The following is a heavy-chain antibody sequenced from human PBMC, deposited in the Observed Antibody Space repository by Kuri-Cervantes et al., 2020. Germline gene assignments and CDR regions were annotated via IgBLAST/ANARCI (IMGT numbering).Heavy chain of an antibody. V-gene: IGHV2-5*01. Sequence: SGPTLVKPTQTLTLTCTFSGFSLSTSGVGVGWIRQPPGKALEWLALIYWNDDKRYSPSLKSRLTITKDTYKNKVVLTMTNMDPVDTATYYCAHRLKQQRNVDYWGQGTLVTVSS. CDR1: GFSLSTSGVG. D-gene: IGHD6-13*01. CDR2: IYWNDDK. CDR3: AHRLKQQRNVDY. J-gene: IGHJ4*02.